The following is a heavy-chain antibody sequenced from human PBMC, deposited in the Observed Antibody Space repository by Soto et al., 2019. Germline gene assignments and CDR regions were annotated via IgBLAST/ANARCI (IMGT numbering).Heavy chain of an antibody. V-gene: IGHV4-39*01. CDR2: IYYSGST. CDR3: ASSRAPGNRFDH. D-gene: IGHD3-10*01. Sequence: PSETLSLTCTVSGGSISSSSYYWGWIRQPPGKGLEWIGIIYYSGSTYYNPSLKSRVTISVDTSKNQFSLKLSSVTAADTAVYYCASSRAPGNRFDHWGQGTLVTVSS. J-gene: IGHJ5*02. CDR1: GGSISSSSYY.